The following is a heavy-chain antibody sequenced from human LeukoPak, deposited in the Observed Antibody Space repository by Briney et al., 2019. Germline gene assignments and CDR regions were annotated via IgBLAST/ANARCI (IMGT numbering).Heavy chain of an antibody. Sequence: ASVKVSCKVSGYTLTELSMHWVRQAPGKGLEWMGGFDPEDGETIYAQKSQGRVTMTEDTSTDTAYMELSNLRSEDTAVYYCATLGSYDILTGSGTGLDYWGQGTLVTVSS. D-gene: IGHD3-9*01. CDR1: GYTLTELS. J-gene: IGHJ4*02. CDR2: FDPEDGET. CDR3: ATLGSYDILTGSGTGLDY. V-gene: IGHV1-24*01.